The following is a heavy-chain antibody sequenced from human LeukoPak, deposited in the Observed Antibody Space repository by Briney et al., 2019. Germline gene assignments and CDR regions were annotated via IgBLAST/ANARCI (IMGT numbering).Heavy chain of an antibody. Sequence: PSQTLSLTCTVSGGSISSGSYYWSWIRQPAGKGLEWIGRIYTSGSTNYNPSPKSRVTISVDTSKNQFSLKLSSVTAADTAVYYCARLVVPAGLNWSDPWGQGTLVTVSS. CDR2: IYTSGST. V-gene: IGHV4-61*02. CDR3: ARLVVPAGLNWSDP. D-gene: IGHD2-2*01. CDR1: GGSISSGSYY. J-gene: IGHJ5*02.